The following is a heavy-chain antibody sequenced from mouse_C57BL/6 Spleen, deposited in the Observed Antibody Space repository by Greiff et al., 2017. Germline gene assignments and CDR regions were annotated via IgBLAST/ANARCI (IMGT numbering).Heavy chain of an antibody. Sequence: VNVVESGAELVRPGASVTLSCKASGYTFTDYEMHWVKQTPVHGLEWIGAIDPETGGPAYNQKFKGKAILPADKSSSTAYMELRSLTSEDSAVYYCTRYGSSYGWFAYGGQGTRGTVSA. CDR3: TRYGSSYGWFAY. V-gene: IGHV1-15*01. D-gene: IGHD1-1*01. CDR2: IDPETGGP. CDR1: GYTFTDYE. J-gene: IGHJ3*01.